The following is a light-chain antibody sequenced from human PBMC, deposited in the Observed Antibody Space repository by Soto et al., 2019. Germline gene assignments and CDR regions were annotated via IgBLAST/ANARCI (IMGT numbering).Light chain of an antibody. J-gene: IGKJ5*01. Sequence: ENVLTQSPGTLSLSPGERAALSCRASQSVGRDYLAWFQQKSGQTPRLVIYGASSRATGIPDRFSGSGSGTDFTLTISRLEPEDFAVYYCQQYAASPITFGQGTRLEMK. CDR2: GAS. V-gene: IGKV3-20*01. CDR1: QSVGRDY. CDR3: QQYAASPIT.